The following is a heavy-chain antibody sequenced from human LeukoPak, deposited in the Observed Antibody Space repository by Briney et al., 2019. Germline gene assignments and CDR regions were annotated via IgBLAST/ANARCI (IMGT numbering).Heavy chain of an antibody. V-gene: IGHV3-13*01. J-gene: IGHJ4*02. CDR3: ARVPRSYYYGSGSYYDY. D-gene: IGHD3-10*01. CDR2: IGTAGDT. Sequence: GGSLRLSCADSGFTCSSYDMHWVRQATGKGLEWVSAIGTAGDTYYPGSVKGRFTISRENAKNSLYLQMNSLRAGDTAVYYCARVPRSYYYGSGSYYDYWGQGTLVTVSS. CDR1: GFTCSSYD.